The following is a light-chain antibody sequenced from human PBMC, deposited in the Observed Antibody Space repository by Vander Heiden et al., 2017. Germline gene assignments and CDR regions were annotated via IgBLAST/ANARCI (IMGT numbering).Light chain of an antibody. CDR2: KAS. CDR1: QNINSW. CDR3: QQYENSVLT. J-gene: IGKJ4*01. Sequence: DIQMTQSPSTLSASVGDRVTITCRASQNINSWLAWYQQKPGKPPNLLIYKASSLESGVPSRFSGSGSGTEFTLTISSLQPDDFATYYCQQYENSVLTFGGGTKVEIK. V-gene: IGKV1-5*03.